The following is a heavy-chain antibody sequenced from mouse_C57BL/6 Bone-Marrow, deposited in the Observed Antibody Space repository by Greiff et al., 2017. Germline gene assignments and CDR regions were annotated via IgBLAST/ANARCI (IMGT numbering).Heavy chain of an antibody. D-gene: IGHD1-1*01. Sequence: EVQLQQSGAELVRPGASVKLSCTASGFNIKDDYMHWVKQRPEQGLEWIGWIDTENGDTEYASKFQGKATITADKYSNTDYLRLISLASEDTAVYYCTYYGSRYFDVWGTGTTVTVSS. J-gene: IGHJ1*03. CDR2: IDTENGDT. V-gene: IGHV14-4*01. CDR3: TYYGSRYFDV. CDR1: GFNIKDDY.